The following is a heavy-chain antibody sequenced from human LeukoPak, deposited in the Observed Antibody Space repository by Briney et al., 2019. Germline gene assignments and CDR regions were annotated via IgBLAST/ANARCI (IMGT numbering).Heavy chain of an antibody. CDR3: ARATHISGRPRIFDF. Sequence: ASVKVSCKASGYTFTSYDINWVRQATGQGLEWMGWMNPNSGNTGYAQKFQGRVTMTRNTSISTAYMELSSLTSEDTAVYYCARATHISGRPRIFDFWGQGTLVTVSS. CDR1: GYTFTSYD. V-gene: IGHV1-8*01. CDR2: MNPNSGNT. J-gene: IGHJ4*02. D-gene: IGHD6-19*01.